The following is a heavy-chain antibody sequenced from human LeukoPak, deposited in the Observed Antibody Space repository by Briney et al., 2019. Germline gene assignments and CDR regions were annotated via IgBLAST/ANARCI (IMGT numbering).Heavy chain of an antibody. CDR1: GFTFDDYG. CDR3: ARGRTGKANWFDP. CDR2: INWNGGST. J-gene: IGHJ5*02. V-gene: IGHV3-20*04. Sequence: GGSLRLSCAASGFTFDDYGMSWVRQAPGKGLEWVSGINWNGGSTGYADSVKGRFTISRDNAKNSLYLQMNRLRAEDKALYYCARGRTGKANWFDPWGQGTLVTVSS. D-gene: IGHD1-1*01.